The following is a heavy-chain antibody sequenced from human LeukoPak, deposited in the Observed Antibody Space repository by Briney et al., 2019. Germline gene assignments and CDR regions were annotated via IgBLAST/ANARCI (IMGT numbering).Heavy chain of an antibody. CDR2: ISGSGGST. CDR1: GFTFSSYA. CDR3: AKGAGQYQLLSAFDY. D-gene: IGHD2-2*01. V-gene: IGHV3-23*01. Sequence: GGSLRLSCAASGFTFSSYAMSWVRQAPGKGLEWVSAISGSGGSTYYADSVKGRFTISRDNSKNTLYLQMNSLRAEDTAVYYRAKGAGQYQLLSAFDYWGQGTLVTVSS. J-gene: IGHJ4*02.